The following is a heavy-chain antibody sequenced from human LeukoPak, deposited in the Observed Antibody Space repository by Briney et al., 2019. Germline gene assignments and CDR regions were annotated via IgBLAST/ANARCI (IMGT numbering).Heavy chain of an antibody. Sequence: GGSLRLSCTASGFTFSNYGMHWVRQAPGKGLEWVGRIKSKTDGGTPDYAAPVKGRFTISRDDSKNTLYLQMNSLKTEDTAVYYCTTASLAFDYWGQGTLVTVSS. J-gene: IGHJ4*02. CDR3: TTASLAFDY. CDR2: IKSKTDGGTP. D-gene: IGHD3-3*02. V-gene: IGHV3-15*01. CDR1: GFTFSNYG.